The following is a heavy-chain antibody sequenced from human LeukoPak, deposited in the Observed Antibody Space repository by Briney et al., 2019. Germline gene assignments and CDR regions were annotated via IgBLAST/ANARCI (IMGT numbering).Heavy chain of an antibody. Sequence: SETLSLTCTVSGGSISSYYWSWIRQPAGKGLEWIGRIYTSGSTNYNPSLKSRVTMSVDTSKNQFSLKLSSVTAAGTAVYYCASTYYYDSSGYYYVNYFDYWGQGTLVTVSS. V-gene: IGHV4-4*07. CDR3: ASTYYYDSSGYYYVNYFDY. D-gene: IGHD3-22*01. J-gene: IGHJ4*02. CDR1: GGSISSYY. CDR2: IYTSGST.